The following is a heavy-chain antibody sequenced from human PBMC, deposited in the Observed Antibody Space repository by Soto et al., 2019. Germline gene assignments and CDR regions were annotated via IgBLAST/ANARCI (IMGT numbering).Heavy chain of an antibody. Sequence: SETLSLTCTVSGGSISSYYWSWIRQPPGKGLEWIGYIYYSGSTNYNPSLKSRVTISVDTSKNQFSLKLSSVTAADTAVYYCARDVRVRAEQWLVPGWFDPWGQGTLVTVS. CDR3: ARDVRVRAEQWLVPGWFDP. V-gene: IGHV4-59*01. CDR1: GGSISSYY. D-gene: IGHD6-19*01. CDR2: IYYSGST. J-gene: IGHJ5*02.